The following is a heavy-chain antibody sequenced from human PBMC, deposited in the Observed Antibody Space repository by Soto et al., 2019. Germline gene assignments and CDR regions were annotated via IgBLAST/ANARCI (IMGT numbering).Heavy chain of an antibody. V-gene: IGHV3-23*03. CDR1: GLTFSNYA. CDR3: AGRGGGIYS. Sequence: PGGSLRLSCVASGLTFSNYAISWVRQAPGKGLEWVSVIDSRACNTKYEDSVNGRFTTSRHNSKDTTYLEMNSMRGEETATYFCAGRGGGIYSWGQGTPVTVSS. J-gene: IGHJ5*01. D-gene: IGHD3-16*01. CDR2: IDSRACNT.